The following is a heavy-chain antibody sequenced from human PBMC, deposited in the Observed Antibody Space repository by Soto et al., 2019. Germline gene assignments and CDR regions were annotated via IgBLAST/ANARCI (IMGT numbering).Heavy chain of an antibody. CDR3: AKDGNFWSGYSEDNYYYYMDV. CDR2: ISGSGGST. J-gene: IGHJ6*03. CDR1: GFTFSSYA. D-gene: IGHD3-3*01. V-gene: IGHV3-23*01. Sequence: GGSLRLSCAASGFTFSSYAMSWVRQAPGKGLEWVSAISGSGGSTYYADSVKGRFTISRDNSKNTLYLQMNSLRAEDTAVYYCAKDGNFWSGYSEDNYYYYMDVWGKGTTVTVSS.